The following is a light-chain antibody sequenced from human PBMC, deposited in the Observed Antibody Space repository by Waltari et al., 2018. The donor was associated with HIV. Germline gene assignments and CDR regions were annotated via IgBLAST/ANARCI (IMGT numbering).Light chain of an antibody. CDR2: SNN. CDR3: AAWDDSLNVVV. J-gene: IGLJ2*01. V-gene: IGLV1-44*01. CDR1: SSNIGSHT. Sequence: QSVLTQPPSASGTPGQSVTISCSGSSSNIGSHTVHWYQQLPGTAPNLLIYSNNPRPSGVHDRLSGGKSGTSASLPISWRQYEDEADYYCAAWDDSLNVVVFGGGTKLTVL.